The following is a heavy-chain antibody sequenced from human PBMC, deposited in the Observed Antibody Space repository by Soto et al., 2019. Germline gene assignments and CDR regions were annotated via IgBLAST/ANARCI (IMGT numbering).Heavy chain of an antibody. CDR3: AKDVRSGDGFWLMDH. CDR1: GFTFSDYA. V-gene: IGHV3-23*01. Sequence: PGGSLRLSCAASGFTFSDYAMTWVRQAPGKGLESVSGIYGNGAGIQYAASVRGRFALSGDNSKNTLYLQMNSLRAEDTAVYYCAKDVRSGDGFWLMDHWGQGTVVTVSS. CDR2: IYGNGAGI. D-gene: IGHD2-21*02. J-gene: IGHJ4*02.